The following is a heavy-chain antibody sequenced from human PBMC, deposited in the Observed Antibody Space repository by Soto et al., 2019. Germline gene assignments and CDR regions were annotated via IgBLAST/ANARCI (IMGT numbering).Heavy chain of an antibody. CDR1: GFPLSTYG. J-gene: IGHJ6*02. V-gene: IGHV3-23*01. CDR2: ITGTGGNT. CDR3: ARIRGYWYGLDV. Sequence: PGGSLRLSCAASGFPLSTYGMTWVRQAPGKGLEWVSAITGTGGNTYYVGSVKGRFTSSRDNSKNMLYLQVNSLRVEDTAVYYCARIRGYWYGLDVWGQGTTVTVSS.